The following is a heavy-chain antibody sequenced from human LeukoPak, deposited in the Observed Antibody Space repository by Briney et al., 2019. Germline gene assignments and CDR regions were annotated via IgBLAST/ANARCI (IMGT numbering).Heavy chain of an antibody. V-gene: IGHV1-69*04. D-gene: IGHD4-17*01. CDR3: ARVDDYGDYDRWFDP. Sequence: AASVKVSCKASGGTFTTYATSWVRQAPGQGLDWMGRIIPFLGMANYAQKFQGRVTITADKSTNTAYMELSSLRSEDTAVYYCARVDDYGDYDRWFDPWGQGTLVTVSS. J-gene: IGHJ5*02. CDR1: GGTFTTYA. CDR2: IIPFLGMA.